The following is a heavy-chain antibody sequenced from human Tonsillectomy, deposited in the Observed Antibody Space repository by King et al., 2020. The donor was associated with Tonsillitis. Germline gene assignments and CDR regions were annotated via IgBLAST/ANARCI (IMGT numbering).Heavy chain of an antibody. V-gene: IGHV4-61*02. CDR3: AREYHAKPLVYYFDS. J-gene: IGHJ4*02. Sequence: QVQLQESGPGLVKPSQTLSLTCAVSGGSISSGSHYWSWIRQPAGKALEWIGRIYARGSINYNPSLKSRVTISVDTSKSQFSLKLSSVTAADTAVYYCAREYHAKPLVYYFDSWGQGTLVTVSS. CDR2: IYARGSI. D-gene: IGHD6-13*01. CDR1: GGSISSGSHY.